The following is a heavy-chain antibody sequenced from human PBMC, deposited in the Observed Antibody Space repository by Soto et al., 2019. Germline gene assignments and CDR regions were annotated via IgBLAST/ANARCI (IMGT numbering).Heavy chain of an antibody. CDR1: GGSISSYY. D-gene: IGHD3-22*01. J-gene: IGHJ4*02. Sequence: QVQLQESGPGLVKPSETLSLTCTVSGGSISSYYWSWIRQPAGKGLEWIGRIYTSGSINYNPSLKSRVTMSVDTSKNQFSLKLSSVTAADTAVYYCARDGPWIQLRNTYYYDSSGYYYFDYWGQGTLVTVSS. CDR2: IYTSGSI. CDR3: ARDGPWIQLRNTYYYDSSGYYYFDY. V-gene: IGHV4-4*07.